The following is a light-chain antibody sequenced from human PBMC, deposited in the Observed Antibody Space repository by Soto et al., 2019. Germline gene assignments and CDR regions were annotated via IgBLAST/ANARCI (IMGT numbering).Light chain of an antibody. CDR1: QSISSY. Sequence: DIQKTQSPSTLSASVGDRVTITCRASQSISSYLNWYQQKPGKAPKLLIYAASSLQSGVPSRFIGTASGTEFTLTISSLQSEDFATYYCLQYQNYVFGQGTKVDI. CDR2: AAS. CDR3: LQYQNYV. V-gene: IGKV1-39*01. J-gene: IGKJ1*01.